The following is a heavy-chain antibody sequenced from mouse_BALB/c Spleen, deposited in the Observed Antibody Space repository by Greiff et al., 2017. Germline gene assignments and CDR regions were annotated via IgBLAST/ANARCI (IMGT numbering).Heavy chain of an antibody. J-gene: IGHJ3*01. CDR3: NVGDYYGSSQSGFAY. V-gene: IGHV14-4*02. CDR1: GFNIKDTY. D-gene: IGHD1-1*01. Sequence: VQLKQSGAELVKPGASVKLSCTASGFNIKDTYMHWVKQRPEQGLEWIGWIDPENGDTEYAPKFQGKATMTADTSSNTAYLQLSSLTSEDTAVYYCNVGDYYGSSQSGFAYWGQGTLVTVSA. CDR2: IDPENGDT.